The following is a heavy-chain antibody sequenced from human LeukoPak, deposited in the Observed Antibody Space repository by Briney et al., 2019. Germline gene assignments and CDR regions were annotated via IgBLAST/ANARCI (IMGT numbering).Heavy chain of an antibody. V-gene: IGHV4-59*01. CDR1: GGSISSYY. Sequence: SETLSLTCTVSGGSISSYYWSWIRQPPGKGLEWIAYMYYSGSTNYNPSLKSRVTTSVDTSKNQFSLKLSSVTAADTAVYYCARRRYSSGWYYFDYWGQGTLVTVSS. D-gene: IGHD6-19*01. CDR2: MYYSGST. J-gene: IGHJ4*02. CDR3: ARRRYSSGWYYFDY.